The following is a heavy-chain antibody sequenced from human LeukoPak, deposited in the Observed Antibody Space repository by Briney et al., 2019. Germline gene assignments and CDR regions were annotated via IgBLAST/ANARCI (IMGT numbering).Heavy chain of an antibody. CDR3: ARRLQPASQYMDV. J-gene: IGHJ6*03. CDR2: INHSGRT. Sequence: SETLSLTCAVYGGSFSDYYWSWIRQPPGKGLEWIGEINHSGRTNYNPSLKSRVTISVDTSKNQFSLKLSSVTAADTAVYYCARRLQPASQYMDVCGNGTTVTVSS. D-gene: IGHD1-1*01. V-gene: IGHV4-34*01. CDR1: GGSFSDYY.